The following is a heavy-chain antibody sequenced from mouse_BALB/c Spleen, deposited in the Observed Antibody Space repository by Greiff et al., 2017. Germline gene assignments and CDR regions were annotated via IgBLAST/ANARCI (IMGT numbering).Heavy chain of an antibody. D-gene: IGHD2-1*01. CDR2: IDPENGNT. CDR3: AIYGNHFYYAMDY. Sequence: EVMLVESGAELVRPGALVKLSCKASGFNIKDYYMHWVKQRPEQGLEWIGWIDPENGNTIYDPKFQGKASITADTSSNTAYLQLSSLTSEDTAVYYCAIYGNHFYYAMDYWGQGTSVTVSS. V-gene: IGHV14-1*02. CDR1: GFNIKDYY. J-gene: IGHJ4*01.